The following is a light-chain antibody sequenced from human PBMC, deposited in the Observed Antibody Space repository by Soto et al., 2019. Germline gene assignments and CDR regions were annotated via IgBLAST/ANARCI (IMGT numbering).Light chain of an antibody. V-gene: IGKV3-20*01. J-gene: IGKJ2*03. CDR1: QSVSSSY. CDR2: DAS. Sequence: EIVLTQSPGTLSLSPGDRATLSCRASQSVSSSYLVWYRQKPGQAPRLLMYDASSRATGIPDRFSGSGSGTDFSLTISRLEPEDFAVYYCQQYGSSPYSFGQGTKLEIK. CDR3: QQYGSSPYS.